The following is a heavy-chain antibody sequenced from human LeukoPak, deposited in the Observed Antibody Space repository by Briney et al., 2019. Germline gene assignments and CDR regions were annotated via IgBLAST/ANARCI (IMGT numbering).Heavy chain of an antibody. D-gene: IGHD1-26*01. J-gene: IGHJ4*02. CDR1: GFTVSSNY. CDR3: ARDVRILGLIDY. CDR2: IYSGGST. Sequence: PGGSLRLSCAASGFTVSSNYMSWVRQAPGKGLEWVSVIYSGGSTYYADSAKGRFTISRDNTKNTLSLQMNSLRAEDTAIYYCARDVRILGLIDYWGQGTLVTVSS. V-gene: IGHV3-53*01.